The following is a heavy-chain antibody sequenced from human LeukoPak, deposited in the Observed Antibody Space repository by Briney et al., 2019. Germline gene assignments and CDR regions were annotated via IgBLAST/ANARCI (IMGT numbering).Heavy chain of an antibody. Sequence: SGGSLRLSCAASGFTFSNYVMNWVRQAPGKGLEWVAFIRYDGSNKYYADSVKGRFTISRDNSKNTLYLQMNSLRAEDTAVYYCAKGFSDHYYYYMDVWGKGTTVTVSS. CDR2: IRYDGSNK. CDR1: GFTFSNYV. J-gene: IGHJ6*03. CDR3: AKGFSDHYYYYMDV. D-gene: IGHD2/OR15-2a*01. V-gene: IGHV3-30*02.